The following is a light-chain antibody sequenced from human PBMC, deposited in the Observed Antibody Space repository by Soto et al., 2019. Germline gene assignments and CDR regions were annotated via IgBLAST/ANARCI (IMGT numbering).Light chain of an antibody. Sequence: GLTQAVRTLSLRPGEKASISWRASQHVSSSYLAWYQQRPGQPPRLLIYGAFSRPTGIPRRFSGSGSGTDFTLTISRLEAEDFAVYYCQQYASSLLTFGGGTKVDI. CDR3: QQYASSLLT. V-gene: IGKV3-20*01. CDR2: GAF. J-gene: IGKJ4*01. CDR1: QHVSSSY.